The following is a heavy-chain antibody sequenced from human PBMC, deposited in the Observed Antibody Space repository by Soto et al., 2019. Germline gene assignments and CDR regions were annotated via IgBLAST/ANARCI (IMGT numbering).Heavy chain of an antibody. V-gene: IGHV3-23*01. CDR3: AKFFVETGESSGWPWSFHY. D-gene: IGHD6-25*01. J-gene: IGHJ4*02. CDR1: GFTFSTYA. CDR2: ISGSDGDI. Sequence: HPGGSLRLSCAASGFTFSTYAMTWVRQAPGKGLEWVSGISGSDGDIYYADSVKGRFTFSRDNSKNTLYLQMNSLRAEDTAVYYCAKFFVETGESSGWPWSFHYWGQGTLVTVSS.